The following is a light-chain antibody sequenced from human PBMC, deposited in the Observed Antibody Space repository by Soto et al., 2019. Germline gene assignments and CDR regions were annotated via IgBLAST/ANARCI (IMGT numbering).Light chain of an antibody. CDR1: SSDVGGYNH. V-gene: IGLV2-11*01. CDR2: DVS. CDR3: CSYAGSYTWM. J-gene: IGLJ3*02. Sequence: QSALTQPRSVSGSPGQSVTISCTGTSSDVGGYNHVSWYQQHPGKAPKLMIYDVSKRPSGVPDRFSGSKSGSTASLTISGLQAEDEADYYCCSYAGSYTWMFGGGTQLTVL.